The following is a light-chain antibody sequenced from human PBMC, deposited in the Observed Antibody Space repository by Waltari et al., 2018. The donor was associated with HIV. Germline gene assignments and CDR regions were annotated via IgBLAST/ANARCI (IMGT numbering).Light chain of an antibody. CDR3: LQTYSTTWT. CDR2: VTS. Sequence: DIQMTQSPSSLSAFVGDRVTITCRASQSINNFLTWYQQKPGKAPQVLIYVTSNLQSGVPSRFSGSRSGPDFTLTISSLQPEDSATYYCLQTYSTTWTFGQGTKVEIK. V-gene: IGKV1-39*01. J-gene: IGKJ1*01. CDR1: QSINNF.